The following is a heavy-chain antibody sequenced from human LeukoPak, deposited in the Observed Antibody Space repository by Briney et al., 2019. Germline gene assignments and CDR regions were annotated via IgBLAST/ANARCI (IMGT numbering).Heavy chain of an antibody. CDR2: IYSGGSP. Sequence: GGSLRLSCAASGFTVTTNYMSWVRPAPEKGLEWVSLIYSGGSPSYADSVKGRFPISRDKSKNTLYLQMNSLRAEDTAVYYCARDGYYGSGSYLYYMDVWGKGTTVTVSS. J-gene: IGHJ6*03. D-gene: IGHD3-10*01. V-gene: IGHV3-66*01. CDR3: ARDGYYGSGSYLYYMDV. CDR1: GFTVTTNY.